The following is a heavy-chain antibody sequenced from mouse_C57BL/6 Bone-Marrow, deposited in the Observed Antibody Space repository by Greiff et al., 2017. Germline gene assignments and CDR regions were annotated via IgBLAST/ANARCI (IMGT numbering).Heavy chain of an antibody. CDR3: ARSLRFDY. V-gene: IGHV1-26*01. Sequence: EVQLQQSGPELVKPGASVKISCKASGYTFTDYYMNWVKQSHGKSLEWIGDINPNNGGTSYNQKFKGKATLTVDKSSSTAYMELRSLTSEDSAVYYCARSLRFDYWGQGTTLTVAS. CDR1: GYTFTDYY. D-gene: IGHD2-12*01. J-gene: IGHJ2*01. CDR2: INPNNGGT.